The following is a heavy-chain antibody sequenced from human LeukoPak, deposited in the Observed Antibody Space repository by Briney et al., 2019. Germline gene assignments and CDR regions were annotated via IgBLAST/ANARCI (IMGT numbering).Heavy chain of an antibody. D-gene: IGHD2-2*01. J-gene: IGHJ4*02. V-gene: IGHV3-23*01. CDR3: AKEPYCGGTSCSIDY. CDR1: GFTFSSYA. Sequence: GASLRLSCAASGFTFSSYAMSWVRQAPGKGLDWVSAISGRGGSTYYADSVKGRFTISRDNSKNTLYLQMNSLRAEDTAVYYCAKEPYCGGTSCSIDYWGQGPLVTVSS. CDR2: ISGRGGST.